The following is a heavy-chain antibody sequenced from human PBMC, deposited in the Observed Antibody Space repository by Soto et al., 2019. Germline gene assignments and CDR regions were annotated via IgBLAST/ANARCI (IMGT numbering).Heavy chain of an antibody. CDR3: ARGDFGDYVIRGFGY. Sequence: EVQLVESGGGLVQPGGSLRLSCAASGFTFNTYWMSWVRQAPGKGPQWVANIKPDGRSTYSVDSLKGRFSVSRDNAKNSLYLQMNSPRAEDTAVYYCARGDFGDYVIRGFGYWGQGALVTVSS. CDR2: IKPDGRST. CDR1: GFTFNTYW. V-gene: IGHV3-7*03. J-gene: IGHJ4*02. D-gene: IGHD4-17*01.